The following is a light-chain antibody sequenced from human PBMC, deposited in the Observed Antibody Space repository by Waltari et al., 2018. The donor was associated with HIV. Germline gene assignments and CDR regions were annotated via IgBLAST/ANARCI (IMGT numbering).Light chain of an antibody. J-gene: IGLJ3*02. CDR2: DVT. V-gene: IGLV2-11*01. CDR3: CSYAGTWL. Sequence: QSALTQPHSVSGSPGQSVTLSCTGTSSDVGDYNYVSWYQRHPGKAPKLMIYDVTTRPSGVPDRFSGSKSGNTASLTISGLQAEDDAEYYCCSYAGTWLFGGGTKLTVL. CDR1: SSDVGDYNY.